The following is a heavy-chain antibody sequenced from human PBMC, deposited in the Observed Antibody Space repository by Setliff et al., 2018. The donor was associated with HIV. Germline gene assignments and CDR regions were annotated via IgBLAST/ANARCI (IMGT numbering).Heavy chain of an antibody. Sequence: GGSLRLSCAASGFTFDEYTMHWVSQAPGKGREWGSIISWEGGNTYYADSVKGRFTISRDNSKNSLYLQMNSLRTEDTALYYCVKNIGGYSSSSVFDYWGQGTLVTVSS. D-gene: IGHD6-6*01. V-gene: IGHV3-43*01. CDR1: GFTFDEYT. CDR2: ISWEGGNT. J-gene: IGHJ4*02. CDR3: VKNIGGYSSSSVFDY.